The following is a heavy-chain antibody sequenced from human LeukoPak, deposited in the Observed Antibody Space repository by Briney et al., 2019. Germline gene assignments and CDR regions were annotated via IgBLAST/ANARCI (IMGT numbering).Heavy chain of an antibody. CDR3: AKESGDHFEAFDI. Sequence: GGSLRLSCAASGFTFSTYGMHWVRQAPGRGLEWGAFIRYDRTNKNYVDSVKGRFTISRDNSKNTLYLQMNSLGAEDTAVYYCAKESGDHFEAFDIWGQGTMVTVSS. CDR2: IRYDRTNK. D-gene: IGHD1-26*01. CDR1: GFTFSTYG. J-gene: IGHJ3*02. V-gene: IGHV3-30*02.